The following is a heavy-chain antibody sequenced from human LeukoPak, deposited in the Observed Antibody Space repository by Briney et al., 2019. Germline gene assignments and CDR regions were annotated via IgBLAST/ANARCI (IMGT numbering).Heavy chain of an antibody. V-gene: IGHV4-59*01. CDR2: IYCSGST. CDR1: GGSISRYY. Sequence: PSETLSLTCTVSGGSISRYYWSWIRQPPGKGLEWIGYIYCSGSTNYNPSLKSRVTISVDTSKNQFSLKLSSVTAADTAVYYCTRANNWFDPWGQGTLVTVSS. CDR3: TRANNWFDP. J-gene: IGHJ5*02.